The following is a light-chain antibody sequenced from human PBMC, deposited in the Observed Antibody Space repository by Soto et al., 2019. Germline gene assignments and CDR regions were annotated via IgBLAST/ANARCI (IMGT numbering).Light chain of an antibody. V-gene: IGLV6-57*04. CDR2: EDN. CDR1: SGSIASNY. Sequence: NFMLTQPHSVSESPGKTVTISCTRSSGSIASNYVQWYQQRPGSAPTTVIYEDNQRPSGVPDRFSGSIDSSSNSASLTISGLKTEDEADYSCQSYDRSTLVFGGGTKLTVL. CDR3: QSYDRSTLV. J-gene: IGLJ2*01.